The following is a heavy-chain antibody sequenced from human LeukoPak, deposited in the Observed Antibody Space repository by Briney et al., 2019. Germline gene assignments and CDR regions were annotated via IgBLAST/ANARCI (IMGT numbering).Heavy chain of an antibody. CDR1: GGSFSGYY. CDR2: INHSGST. J-gene: IGHJ4*02. Sequence: PSETLSLTCAVYGGSFSGYYWSWIRQPPGKGLEWIGEINHSGSTNYNPSLKSRVTISVDTSKNQFSLKLSSVTAADTAVYYCARGGGSGQPGFEYWGQGTLVTVSS. D-gene: IGHD6-19*01. V-gene: IGHV4-34*01. CDR3: ARGGGSGQPGFEY.